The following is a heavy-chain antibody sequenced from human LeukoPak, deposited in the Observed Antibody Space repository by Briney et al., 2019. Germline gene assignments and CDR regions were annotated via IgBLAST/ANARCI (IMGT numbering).Heavy chain of an antibody. D-gene: IGHD6-13*01. CDR3: ARAALGYSSTWHYYYYMDV. J-gene: IGHJ6*03. Sequence: GASVKVSCKASGYTFTGYYMHWVRQAPGQGLEWMGWINPNSGGTNYAQKFQGRVTMTRDTSISTAYMELSRLRSDDTAVYYCARAALGYSSTWHYYYYMDVWGKGTTVTVSS. V-gene: IGHV1-2*02. CDR2: INPNSGGT. CDR1: GYTFTGYY.